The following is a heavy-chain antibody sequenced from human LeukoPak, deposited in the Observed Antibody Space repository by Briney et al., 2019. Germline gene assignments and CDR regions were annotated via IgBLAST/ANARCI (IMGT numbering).Heavy chain of an antibody. V-gene: IGHV4-59*08. CDR2: IYYSGST. D-gene: IGHD6-13*01. CDR3: ARSSSSYESYYYYYGMGV. Sequence: SETLSLTCTVSGGSISSYYWSWIRQPPGKGLEWIGYIYYSGSTNYNPSLKSRVTISVDTSKNQFSLKLSSVTAADTAVYYCARSSSSYESYYYYYGMGVWGQGTTVTVSS. J-gene: IGHJ6*02. CDR1: GGSISSYY.